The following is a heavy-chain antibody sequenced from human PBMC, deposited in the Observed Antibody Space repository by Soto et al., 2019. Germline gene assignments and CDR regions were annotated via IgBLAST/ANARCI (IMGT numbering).Heavy chain of an antibody. CDR1: GGTFSSYT. CDR3: ARREYDSSGSDAFDI. CDR2: IIPILGIA. D-gene: IGHD3-22*01. J-gene: IGHJ3*02. V-gene: IGHV1-69*02. Sequence: QVQLVQSGAEVKKPGSSVKVSCKASGGTFSSYTISWVRQAPGQGLEWMGRIIPILGIANYAQKFQGRVTSTADKSTSTAYMELSSLRFEDTAVYYCARREYDSSGSDAFDIWGQGTMVTVSS.